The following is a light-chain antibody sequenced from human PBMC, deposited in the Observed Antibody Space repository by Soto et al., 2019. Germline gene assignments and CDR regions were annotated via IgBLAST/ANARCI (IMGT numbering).Light chain of an antibody. J-gene: IGKJ2*01. V-gene: IGKV1-5*03. CDR1: QSTSSW. CDR2: KTS. Sequence: DIQLTQSPSTLSASVGDRVTITCRASQSTSSWLAWYQQKPGKAPKLLIYKTSSLESGVPSRFSGSGSGTEFTLTISSLQPDDFATYYCQHYNSYSHTFGQGTKLEIK. CDR3: QHYNSYSHT.